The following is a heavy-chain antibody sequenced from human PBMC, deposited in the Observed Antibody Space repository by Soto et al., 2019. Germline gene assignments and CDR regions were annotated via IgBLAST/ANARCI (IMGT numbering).Heavy chain of an antibody. V-gene: IGHV4-38-2*02. Sequence: KPSETLSLTCAVSGYSISSGYYWGWIRQPPGTGPVWIGTISHSGSTYYNPSLKGRVTISLDTSKNQFSLQLSSVTAADTAVYYCARDLVVLLPAALHGWFDPWGQGTLVTVS. D-gene: IGHD2-2*02. J-gene: IGHJ5*02. CDR2: ISHSGST. CDR3: ARDLVVLLPAALHGWFDP. CDR1: GYSISSGYY.